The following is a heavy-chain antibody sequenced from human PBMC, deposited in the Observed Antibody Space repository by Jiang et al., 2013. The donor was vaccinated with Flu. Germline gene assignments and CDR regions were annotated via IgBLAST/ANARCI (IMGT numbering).Heavy chain of an antibody. CDR1: GFSLSTSGMC. J-gene: IGHJ4*02. Sequence: KPTQTLTLTCTFSGFSLSTSGMCVSWIRQPPGKALEWLARIDWDDDKYYSTSLKTRLTISKDTSKNQVVLTMTNMDPVDTATYYCARIVRLPDDSSGYYDYWGQGTLVTVSS. D-gene: IGHD3-22*01. V-gene: IGHV2-70*11. CDR3: ARIVRLPDDSSGYYDY. CDR2: IDWDDDK.